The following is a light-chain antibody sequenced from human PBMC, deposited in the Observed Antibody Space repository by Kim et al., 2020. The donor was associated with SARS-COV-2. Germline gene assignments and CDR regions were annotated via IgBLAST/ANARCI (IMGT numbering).Light chain of an antibody. CDR2: DAS. Sequence: WSPGERATRSCRASQSVSSYLAWYQQKPGQAPRLLIYDASNRATGIPARFSGSGSGTDFTLTISSLEPEDFAVYYCQQRSNWLITFGQGTRLEIK. CDR3: QQRSNWLIT. J-gene: IGKJ5*01. CDR1: QSVSSY. V-gene: IGKV3-11*01.